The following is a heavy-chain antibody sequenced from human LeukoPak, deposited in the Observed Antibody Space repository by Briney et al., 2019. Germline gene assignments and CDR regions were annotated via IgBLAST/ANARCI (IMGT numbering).Heavy chain of an antibody. J-gene: IGHJ5*02. CDR3: ARDYYDSSGYISNWFDP. D-gene: IGHD3-22*01. V-gene: IGHV7-4-1*02. CDR2: TNTNTGNP. Sequence: GASVKVSCKASGCTFTSYAMNWVRQAPGQGLEWMGWTNTNTGNPTYAQGFTGRFVFSLDTSVSTAYLQISSLKAEDTAVYYCARDYYDSSGYISNWFDPWGQGTLVTVSS. CDR1: GCTFTSYA.